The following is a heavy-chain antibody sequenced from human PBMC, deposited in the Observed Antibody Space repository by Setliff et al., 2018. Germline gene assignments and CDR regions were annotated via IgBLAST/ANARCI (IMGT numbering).Heavy chain of an antibody. D-gene: IGHD4-17*01. CDR1: GFTFSSYW. J-gene: IGHJ4*02. CDR2: VNADGSTT. Sequence: GGSLRLSCAASGFTFSSYWMYWVRQDPGKGLVWVSRVNADGSTTTYADSVKGRFTISRDNAKNTLYLQMNSLRAEDTAVYYCSRDLQGSGDYVVDYWGQGTLVTVSS. V-gene: IGHV3-74*01. CDR3: SRDLQGSGDYVVDY.